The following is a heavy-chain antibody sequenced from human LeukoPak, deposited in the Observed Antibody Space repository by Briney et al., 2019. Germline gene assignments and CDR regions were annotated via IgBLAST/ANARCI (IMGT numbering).Heavy chain of an antibody. Sequence: SETLSLTCTVSGYSISSGYYWGWIRQPPGKGVEWIGSIYHSGSTNYKPSLKRRVTISVDTSENRFSLRLPSVTAADTAVYYCARGTYDLGSFDYWGQGTLVTVSX. CDR3: ARGTYDLGSFDY. D-gene: IGHD5-12*01. V-gene: IGHV4-38-2*02. J-gene: IGHJ4*02. CDR1: GYSISSGYY. CDR2: IYHSGST.